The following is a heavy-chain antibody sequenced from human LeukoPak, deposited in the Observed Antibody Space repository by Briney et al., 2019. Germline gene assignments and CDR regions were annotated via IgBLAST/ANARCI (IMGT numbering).Heavy chain of an antibody. CDR3: ARARVGYCSSTSCIKSAFDI. Sequence: SETLSLTCAVYGESFSGYYWSWIRQPPGKGLEWIGEINHSGSTNYNPSLKSRVTISVDTSKNQFSLKLSSVTAADTAVYYCARARVGYCSSTSCIKSAFDIWGQGTMVTVSS. V-gene: IGHV4-34*01. CDR1: GESFSGYY. CDR2: INHSGST. D-gene: IGHD2-2*01. J-gene: IGHJ3*02.